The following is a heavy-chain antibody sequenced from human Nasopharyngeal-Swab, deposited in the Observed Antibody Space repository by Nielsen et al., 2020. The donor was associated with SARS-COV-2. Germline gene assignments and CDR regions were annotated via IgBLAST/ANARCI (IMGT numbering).Heavy chain of an antibody. D-gene: IGHD6-13*01. V-gene: IGHV4-59*01. CDR2: IFHSGTT. CDR3: ARAGGASGTAWFDP. J-gene: IGHJ5*02. CDR1: GGSISGFY. Sequence: SETLSLTCTVSGGSISGFYWSWIRQPPGMGLEWIGNIFHSGTTNYNPSFKSRVNISVDKSNNQVSLTLGSVTAADTAIYYCARAGGASGTAWFDPWGQGAQVIVSS.